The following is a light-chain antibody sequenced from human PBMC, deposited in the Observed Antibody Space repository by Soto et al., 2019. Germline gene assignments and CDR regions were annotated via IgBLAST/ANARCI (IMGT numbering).Light chain of an antibody. V-gene: IGKV3-20*01. CDR3: QQYASSRVYT. J-gene: IGKJ2*01. Sequence: EIGLTQSPGTLSLSPGERATLSCRASQSISSSYLAWYQQKPGQAPRLLIYSASTRATGIPDRFSGSGSGTDFTLTISRLEPEDFAVYYCQQYASSRVYTFGQGTRLDIK. CDR2: SAS. CDR1: QSISSSY.